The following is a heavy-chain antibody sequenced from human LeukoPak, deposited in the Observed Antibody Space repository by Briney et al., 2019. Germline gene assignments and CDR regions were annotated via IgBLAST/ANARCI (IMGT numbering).Heavy chain of an antibody. Sequence: PGGSLRLSCAASGFTFSSYAMHWVRQAPGKGLEWVAVISYDGSNKYYADSVKGRFTISRDNSKNTLYLQMNSLRAEDTAVYYCARSVTTAHTFDYWGQGTLVTVSS. J-gene: IGHJ4*02. CDR3: ARSVTTAHTFDY. CDR1: GFTFSSYA. D-gene: IGHD4-17*01. V-gene: IGHV3-30*04. CDR2: ISYDGSNK.